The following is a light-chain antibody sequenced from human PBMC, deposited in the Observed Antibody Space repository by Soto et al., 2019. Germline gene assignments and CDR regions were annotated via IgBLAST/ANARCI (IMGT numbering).Light chain of an antibody. Sequence: QSALTQPASVSGSPGQSITISCTGTSSDVGGYNYVSWYQHHPGKAPKLMLYDVSNRPSGVSNRFSGSKSGNKSSLTISGLQAEDEADYYCSSYTSSSTSVVFGGGTKLTVL. CDR2: DVS. V-gene: IGLV2-14*03. CDR3: SSYTSSSTSVV. J-gene: IGLJ2*01. CDR1: SSDVGGYNY.